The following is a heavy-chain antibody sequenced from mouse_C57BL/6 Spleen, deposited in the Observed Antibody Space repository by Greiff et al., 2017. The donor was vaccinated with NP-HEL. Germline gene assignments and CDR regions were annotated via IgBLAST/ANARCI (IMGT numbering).Heavy chain of an antibody. CDR1: GYTFTTYP. Sequence: QVQLKQSGAELVKPGASVKMSCKASGYTFTTYPIEWMKQNHGKSLEWIGNFHPYNDDTKYNEKFKGKATLTVEKSSSTVYLELSRLTSDDSAVYYCARRGYYYGSSSYWYFDVWGTGTTVTVSS. J-gene: IGHJ1*03. D-gene: IGHD1-1*01. CDR3: ARRGYYYGSSSYWYFDV. CDR2: FHPYNDDT. V-gene: IGHV1-47*01.